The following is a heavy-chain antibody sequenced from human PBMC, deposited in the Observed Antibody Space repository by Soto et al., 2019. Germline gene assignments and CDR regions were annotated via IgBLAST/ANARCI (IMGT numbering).Heavy chain of an antibody. J-gene: IGHJ6*02. CDR2: INPNSGGT. CDR1: GDTFTGYY. V-gene: IGHV1-2*02. Sequence: ASVKVSCKAAGDTFTGYYMHWVRQAPGQGLEWMGWINPNSGGTNYAQKFQGRVTMTRDTSISTAYMELSRLRSDDTAVYYCASNHLIMYCLHTSCYSASYYAMDVSRQGTKGTVSS. CDR3: ASNHLIMYCLHTSCYSASYYAMDV. D-gene: IGHD2-2*02.